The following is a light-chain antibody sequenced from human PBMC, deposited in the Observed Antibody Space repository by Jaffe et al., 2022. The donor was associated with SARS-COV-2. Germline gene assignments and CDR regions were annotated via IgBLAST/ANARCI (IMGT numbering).Light chain of an antibody. CDR2: SAS. Sequence: EVVLTQSPGTLSLSPGERATLSCRASQSVSSSYLAWYQQKPGQAPRLLIYSASSRATGTPDRFSGSGSGTDFTLTINRLEPEDFAVFFCQQYGSSPKVTFGGGTKVEIK. J-gene: IGKJ4*01. CDR3: QQYGSSPKVT. V-gene: IGKV3-20*01. CDR1: QSVSSSY.